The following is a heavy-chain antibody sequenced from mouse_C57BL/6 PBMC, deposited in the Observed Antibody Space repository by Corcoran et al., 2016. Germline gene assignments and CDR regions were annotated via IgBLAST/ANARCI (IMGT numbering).Heavy chain of an antibody. CDR2: INTYSGVP. J-gene: IGHJ2*01. D-gene: IGHD2-2*01. CDR3: ATMVTTPDFDY. Sequence: QIQLVQSGPELKKPGETVKISCKASGYTFTTYGMSWVKQAPGKGLKWIGWINTYSGVPTYADDFKGRFAFSLETSASTAYLQINNLKNEDTATYFCATMVTTPDFDYWGQGTTLTVSS. CDR1: GYTFTTYG. V-gene: IGHV9-3*01.